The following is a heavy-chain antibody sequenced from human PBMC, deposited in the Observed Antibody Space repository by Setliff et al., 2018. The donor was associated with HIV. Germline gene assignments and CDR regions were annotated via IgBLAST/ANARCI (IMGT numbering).Heavy chain of an antibody. D-gene: IGHD1-1*01. V-gene: IGHV3-9*01. CDR1: GFNLDDYA. CDR3: VKDRGMGTNYFDF. CDR2: LSWNSGSI. Sequence: SLKISCAASGFNLDDYAMHWVRQVPGKGLEWVSGLSWNSGSIDYVDSVKGRFTISRDNAKNSLYLQMNSLRIEDTALYYCVKDRGMGTNYFDFWGQGTLVTVSS. J-gene: IGHJ4*02.